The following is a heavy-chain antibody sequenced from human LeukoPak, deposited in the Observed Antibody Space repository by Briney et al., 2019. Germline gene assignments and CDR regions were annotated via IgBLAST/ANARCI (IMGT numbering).Heavy chain of an antibody. J-gene: IGHJ4*02. CDR1: GDSISSYY. D-gene: IGHD6-19*01. V-gene: IGHV4-59*08. CDR2: IYYSGST. CDR3: ARSYSSGPWYGIKY. Sequence: SETLSLTCTVSGDSISSYYWSWIRQPPGKGLEWIGYIYYSGSTNYNPSLKSRVTISVDTSKNQFSLKLSSVTAADTSVYYCARSYSSGPWYGIKYWGQGTLVTVSS.